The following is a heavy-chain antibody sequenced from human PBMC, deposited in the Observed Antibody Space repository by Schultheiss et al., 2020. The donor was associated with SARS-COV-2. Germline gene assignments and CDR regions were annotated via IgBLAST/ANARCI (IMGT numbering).Heavy chain of an antibody. Sequence: SETLSLTCTVSGGSISSGGYYWSWIRQHPGKGLEWIGEINHSGSTNYNPSLKSRVTISVDTSKNQFSLKLSSVTAADTAVYYCARDRSGSYPRHNNWFDPWGQGTLVTVAS. CDR1: GGSISSGGYY. D-gene: IGHD1-26*01. CDR2: INHSGST. V-gene: IGHV4-31*03. CDR3: ARDRSGSYPRHNNWFDP. J-gene: IGHJ5*02.